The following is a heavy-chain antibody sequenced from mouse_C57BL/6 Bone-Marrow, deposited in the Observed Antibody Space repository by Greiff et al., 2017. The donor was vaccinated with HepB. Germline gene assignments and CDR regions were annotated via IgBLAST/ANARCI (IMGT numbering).Heavy chain of an antibody. J-gene: IGHJ4*01. CDR3: ASELRDAVDY. Sequence: QVQLQQSGAELVKPGASVKLSCKASGYTFTSYWMHWVKQRPGQGLEWIGMIHPNSGSTNYNEKFKSKATLTVDKSSSTAYMQLSSLTSEDSAVYYCASELRDAVDYWGQGTSVTVTS. CDR1: GYTFTSYW. CDR2: IHPNSGST. V-gene: IGHV1-64*01. D-gene: IGHD2-12*01.